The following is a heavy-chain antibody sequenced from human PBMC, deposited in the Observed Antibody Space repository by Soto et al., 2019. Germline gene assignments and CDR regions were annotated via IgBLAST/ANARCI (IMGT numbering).Heavy chain of an antibody. CDR2: VHPNSGYT. J-gene: IGHJ6*03. V-gene: IGHV1-8*01. CDR3: ARDYVFDYGDHYYYYMDV. Sequence: QVQLVQSGAEVKKPGSSVKVSCQASGYTFTSSHITWLRQATGQGLEWMGWVHPNSGYTDFAQKFQGRVSMTRKTSISTSYTELSSLKSEEPAVYYCARDYVFDYGDHYYYYMDVWGTGTTVSVSS. CDR1: GYTFTSSH. D-gene: IGHD4-17*01.